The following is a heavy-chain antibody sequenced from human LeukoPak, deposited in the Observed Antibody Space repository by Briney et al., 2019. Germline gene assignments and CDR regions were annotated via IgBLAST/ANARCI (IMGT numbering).Heavy chain of an antibody. V-gene: IGHV4-39*02. J-gene: IGHJ4*02. CDR1: GGSISSNGYY. D-gene: IGHD1-26*01. Sequence: SETLSLTCTVSGGSISSNGYYWGWIRQSPGEGLEWIGNIYYSGITYYNASLKSRVTISVDTSKNQFSLKVRSVTAADTAVYYCARDGGSYGSDYWGQGTLVTVSS. CDR3: ARDGGSYGSDY. CDR2: IYYSGIT.